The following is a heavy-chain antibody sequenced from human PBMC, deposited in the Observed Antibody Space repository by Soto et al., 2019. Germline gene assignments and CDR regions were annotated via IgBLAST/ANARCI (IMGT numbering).Heavy chain of an antibody. D-gene: IGHD4-17*01. CDR2: IITMFGTT. Sequence: QVQLVQSGAEVKKPGSSVKVSCKASGGTFSSNAINWVRQAPGQGLEWVVGIITMFGTTNYAHKCPGRITLTADESRSAAYMELRSLRSEGTAMYYCVDASTFYGANTDYWGHGTQLTVSS. CDR1: GGTFSSNA. CDR3: VDASTFYGANTDY. J-gene: IGHJ4*01. V-gene: IGHV1-69*12.